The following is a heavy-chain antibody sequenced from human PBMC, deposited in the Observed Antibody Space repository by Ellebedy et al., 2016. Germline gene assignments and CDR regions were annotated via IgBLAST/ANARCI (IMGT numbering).Heavy chain of an antibody. D-gene: IGHD3-10*01. CDR3: TTGGLMVRGVTISFDY. CDR1: GFTSSSYA. Sequence: GGSLRLSCTASGFTSSSYAMSWVRQAPGKGLEWVGRIKSKTDGGTTDYAAPVKGRFTISRDDSKNTLYLQMNSLKTEDTAVYYCTTGGLMVRGVTISFDYWGQGTLVTVSS. CDR2: IKSKTDGGTT. J-gene: IGHJ4*02. V-gene: IGHV3-15*01.